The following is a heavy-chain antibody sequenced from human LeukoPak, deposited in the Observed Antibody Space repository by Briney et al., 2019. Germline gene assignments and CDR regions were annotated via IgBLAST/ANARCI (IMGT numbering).Heavy chain of an antibody. J-gene: IGHJ4*02. CDR2: IYYSGST. CDR1: GGSISSYY. V-gene: IGHV4-59*12. CDR3: ARGGAKYCSGGSCWNN. D-gene: IGHD2-15*01. Sequence: PSETLSLTCTVSGGSISSYYWSWIRQPPGKGLEWIGYIYYSGSTNYNPSLKSRVTISVDTSKNQFSLKLSSVTAADTAVYYCARGGAKYCSGGSCWNNWGQGTLDTVSS.